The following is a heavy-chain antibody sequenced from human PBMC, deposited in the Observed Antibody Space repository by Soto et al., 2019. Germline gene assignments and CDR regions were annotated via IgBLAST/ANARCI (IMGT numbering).Heavy chain of an antibody. D-gene: IGHD3-10*01. Sequence: GGSLRLSCAASGFTFSSYAMHWVRQAPGKGLEWVAVISYDGSNKYYADSVKGRFTISRDNSKNTLYLQMNSLRAEDTAVYYCARDQADRYYYGSGSYDYWGQGTLVTVSS. V-gene: IGHV3-30-3*01. CDR2: ISYDGSNK. CDR1: GFTFSSYA. J-gene: IGHJ4*02. CDR3: ARDQADRYYYGSGSYDY.